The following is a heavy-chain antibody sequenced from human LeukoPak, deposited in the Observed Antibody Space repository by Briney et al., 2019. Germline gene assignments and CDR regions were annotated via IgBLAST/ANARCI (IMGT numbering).Heavy chain of an antibody. CDR1: GGSINDYY. V-gene: IGHV4-59*01. CDR2: ISNSGTT. Sequence: SETLSLTCTVSGGSINDYYWTWIRQAPGKGLEWLGYISNSGTTDYNPSLKSRVTMSVDTSKNEFSLKVTSVTAADTAMYYCARVVREAVTSNCFDPWGQGTLVTVSS. D-gene: IGHD4-17*01. CDR3: ARVVREAVTSNCFDP. J-gene: IGHJ5*02.